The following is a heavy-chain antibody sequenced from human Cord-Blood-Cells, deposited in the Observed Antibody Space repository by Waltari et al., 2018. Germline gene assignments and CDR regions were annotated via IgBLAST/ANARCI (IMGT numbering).Heavy chain of an antibody. D-gene: IGHD5-12*01. Sequence: QVQLQESGPGLVKPSGTLSPTCAVSGGSISSTNWRRWVRQPPGKGLEWIGEIYHSGSTNYSPSLKSRVTISVDKSKNQFSLKLSSVTAADTAVYYCASRGYSGYDDYWGQGTLVTVSS. CDR3: ASRGYSGYDDY. CDR2: IYHSGST. CDR1: GGSISSTNW. V-gene: IGHV4-4*02. J-gene: IGHJ4*02.